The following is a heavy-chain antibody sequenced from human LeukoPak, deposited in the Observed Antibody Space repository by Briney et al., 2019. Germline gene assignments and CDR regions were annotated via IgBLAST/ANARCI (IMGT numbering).Heavy chain of an antibody. J-gene: IGHJ4*02. V-gene: IGHV3-7*02. CDR2: IKEDGSEK. Sequence: PGGSLRLSCTASGFTFTSYWMTWVRQAPGRELEWVASIKEDGSEKQYVGSVRGRFTISRDNAKNSLYLQMSSLTAEDTAVFYCVGNVEFWGQGTLVTVSS. CDR1: GFTFTSYW. CDR3: VGNVEF.